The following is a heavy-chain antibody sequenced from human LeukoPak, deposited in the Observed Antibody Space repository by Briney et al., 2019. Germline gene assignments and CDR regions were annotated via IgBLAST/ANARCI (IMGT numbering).Heavy chain of an antibody. CDR3: ARDRGDGVFDI. J-gene: IGHJ3*02. Sequence: PSETLSLTCTVSGYSICSGYYWGWIRQPPGKGLEWIGRIHRSGSINYNPSLKSRDTMSLDTAKNQFSLKLSSVTAADTAVYYCARDRGDGVFDIWGQGAMVTVSS. CDR1: GYSICSGYY. D-gene: IGHD4-17*01. CDR2: IHRSGSI. V-gene: IGHV4-38-2*02.